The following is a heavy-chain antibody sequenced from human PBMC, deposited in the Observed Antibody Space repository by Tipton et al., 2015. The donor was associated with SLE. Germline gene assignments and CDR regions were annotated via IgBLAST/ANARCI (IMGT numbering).Heavy chain of an antibody. J-gene: IGHJ4*02. Sequence: TLSLTCTVSGGSISRYYWSWIRQPPGKGLEWIGYIYYSGSTNYNPSLKSRVTISVDTSKNQFSLKLSSVTAADTAVYYCASGYSSSWYDYWGQGTLVTVSS. CDR3: ASGYSSSWYDY. CDR2: IYYSGST. V-gene: IGHV4-59*01. D-gene: IGHD6-13*01. CDR1: GGSISRYY.